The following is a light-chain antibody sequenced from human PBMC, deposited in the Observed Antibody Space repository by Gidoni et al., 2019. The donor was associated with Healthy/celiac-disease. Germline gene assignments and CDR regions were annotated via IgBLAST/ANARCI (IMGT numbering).Light chain of an antibody. CDR2: GAS. CDR3: QQYNNWPIT. J-gene: IGKJ5*01. CDR1: QSVSSN. V-gene: IGKV3-15*01. Sequence: EIVLTQSPATRSVSPGERATLSCRASQSVSSNLAWYQQKPGQDPRLLIYGASTRATGIPARFSGSVSGTEFTLTISSLQSEDFAVYYCQQYNNWPITFGQXTRLEIK.